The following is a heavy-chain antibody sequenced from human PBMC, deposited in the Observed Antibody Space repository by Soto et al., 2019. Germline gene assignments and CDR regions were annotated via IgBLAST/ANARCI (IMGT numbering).Heavy chain of an antibody. V-gene: IGHV1-18*04. Sequence: ASVKVSCKASGYTFTSYGISWLRQSPGQGLEWMGWISAYNGNTNYAQKLQGRVTMTTDTSTNTAYMDPRNLRSDDTAVYYCARDGGGIVGVTEGGGVGEVDYWGQGTLVTVSS. CDR1: GYTFTSYG. J-gene: IGHJ4*02. D-gene: IGHD1-26*01. CDR2: ISAYNGNT. CDR3: ARDGGGIVGVTEGGGVGEVDY.